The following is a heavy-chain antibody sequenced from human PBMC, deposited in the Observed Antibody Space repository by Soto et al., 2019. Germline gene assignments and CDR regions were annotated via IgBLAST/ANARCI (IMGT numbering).Heavy chain of an antibody. D-gene: IGHD4-17*01. V-gene: IGHV4-39*07. CDR3: ARASTTLTPLDE. J-gene: IGHJ4*02. CDR2: IYYSGST. CDR1: GGSISSSSYY. Sequence: SETLSLTCTVSGGSISSSSYYWGWIRQPPGKGLEWIGSIYYSGSTYYNPSLKSRVTISVDRSKNQFSLKLSSVTAADTAVYFCARASTTLTPLDECGQGTLVTVAS.